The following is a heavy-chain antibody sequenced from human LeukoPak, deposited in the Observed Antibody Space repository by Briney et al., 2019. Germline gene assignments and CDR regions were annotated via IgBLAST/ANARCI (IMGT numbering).Heavy chain of an antibody. D-gene: IGHD1-26*01. Sequence: TSETLSLTCSVSGGSISSGSYCWSWIRQPAGKGLEWIGYIYYSGSTNYNPSLKSRVTISVDTSKNQFSLKLSSVTAADTAVYYCARGKWELPNWFDPWGQGTLVTVSS. CDR3: ARGKWELPNWFDP. J-gene: IGHJ5*02. CDR1: GGSISSGSYC. CDR2: IYYSGST. V-gene: IGHV4-61*10.